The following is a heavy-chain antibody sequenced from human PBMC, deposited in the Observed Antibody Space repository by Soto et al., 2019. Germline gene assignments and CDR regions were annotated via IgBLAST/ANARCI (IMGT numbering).Heavy chain of an antibody. CDR2: INSDGSST. J-gene: IGHJ4*02. V-gene: IGHV3-74*01. Sequence: EVQLVESGGSLVQPGGSLRLSCAASGFTFSSYWMHWVRQAPGKGLVWVSRINSDGSSTSYADSVKGRFTISRDNAKNTLYLQMNSLRAEDTAVYYCAREPVVAATLDYWGQGTLVTVSS. CDR1: GFTFSSYW. D-gene: IGHD2-15*01. CDR3: AREPVVAATLDY.